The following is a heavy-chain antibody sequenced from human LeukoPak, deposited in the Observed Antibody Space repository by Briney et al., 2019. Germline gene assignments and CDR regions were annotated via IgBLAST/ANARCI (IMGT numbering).Heavy chain of an antibody. V-gene: IGHV4-59*01. CDR3: AAVVAVPAAMGPIGYYYYGMDV. CDR2: IYYSGST. J-gene: IGHJ6*02. Sequence: PSETLSLTCTVSGCSISSYYWSWIRQPPGKGLEWIGYIYYSGSTNYNPSFKSRVTISVDTSKNQFSLKLSSVTAADTAVYYCAAVVAVPAAMGPIGYYYYGMDVWGQGTTVTVSS. CDR1: GCSISSYY. D-gene: IGHD2-2*01.